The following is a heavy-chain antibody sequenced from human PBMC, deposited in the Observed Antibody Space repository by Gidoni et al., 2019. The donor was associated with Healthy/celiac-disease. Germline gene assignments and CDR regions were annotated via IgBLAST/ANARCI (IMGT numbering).Heavy chain of an antibody. Sequence: EVQLVASGGGLVQPGGSLRLSCAASGFTFSSSWMSWVRQAPGKGLEWVANIKKDGSEKYYVDSVKGRFTISRDNAKNSLYLQMNSLRAEDTAVYYCARFDYYYGMDVWGQGTTVTVSS. CDR3: ARFDYYYGMDV. CDR1: GFTFSSSW. V-gene: IGHV3-7*01. CDR2: IKKDGSEK. J-gene: IGHJ6*02.